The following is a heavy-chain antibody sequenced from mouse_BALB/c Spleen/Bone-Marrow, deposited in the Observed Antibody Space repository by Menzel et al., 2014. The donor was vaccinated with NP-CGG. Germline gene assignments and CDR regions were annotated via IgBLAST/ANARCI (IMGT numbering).Heavy chain of an antibody. J-gene: IGHJ2*01. D-gene: IGHD4-1*01. CDR2: INPSNGGT. CDR1: GYTFTSYY. Sequence: QVHVKQSGAELVKPGASVKLSCKASGYTFTSYYMYWVKQRPGQGLEWIGEINPSNGGTNFNEKFKSRATLTVGKSSSTAYMQLSSLTSEDSAVYYCTRGRTWDFDYWGQGTTLTVSS. CDR3: TRGRTWDFDY. V-gene: IGHV1S81*02.